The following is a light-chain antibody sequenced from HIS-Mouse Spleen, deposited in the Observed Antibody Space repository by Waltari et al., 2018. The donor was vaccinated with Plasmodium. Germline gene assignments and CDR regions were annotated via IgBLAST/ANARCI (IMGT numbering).Light chain of an antibody. Sequence: EIVMTQSPATLSVSPGESAPLSCRASKSVSSNLAWYQQKPGQAPRLLIYGASTRATGIPARFSGSGSGTEFTLTISCLQSEDFATYYCQQYYSFPRTFGQGTKVEIK. CDR3: QQYYSFPRT. CDR2: GAS. CDR1: KSVSSN. J-gene: IGKJ1*01. V-gene: IGKV3-15*01.